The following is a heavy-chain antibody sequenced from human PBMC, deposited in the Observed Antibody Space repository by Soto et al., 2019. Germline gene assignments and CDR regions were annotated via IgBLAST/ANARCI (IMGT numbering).Heavy chain of an antibody. J-gene: IGHJ6*02. CDR2: IYYSGST. V-gene: IGHV4-39*01. D-gene: IGHD4-4*01. CDR1: GGSISSSSYY. CDR3: ATTTVTPYYYYGMDV. Sequence: SDTLSLTCTVSGGSISSSSYYWGWIRQPPGKGLEWIGSIYYSGSTYYNPSLKSRVTISVDTSKNQFSLKLSSVTAADTAVYYCATTTVTPYYYYGMDVWGQGTTVTVSS.